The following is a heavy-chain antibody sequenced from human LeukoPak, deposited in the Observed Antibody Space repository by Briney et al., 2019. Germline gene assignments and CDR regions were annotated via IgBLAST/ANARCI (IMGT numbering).Heavy chain of an antibody. J-gene: IGHJ4*02. Sequence: PGGSLRLSCGVSGXTVSSNYMSWVRQAPGKGLEWVSVIYGGGSTYYADSVKGRFTISRDNSKNTLYLQMNTLRAEDTAVYYCARSDGIATAGPFDYWGQGTLVTVS. CDR1: GXTVSSNY. CDR2: IYGGGST. D-gene: IGHD6-13*01. CDR3: ARSDGIATAGPFDY. V-gene: IGHV3-53*01.